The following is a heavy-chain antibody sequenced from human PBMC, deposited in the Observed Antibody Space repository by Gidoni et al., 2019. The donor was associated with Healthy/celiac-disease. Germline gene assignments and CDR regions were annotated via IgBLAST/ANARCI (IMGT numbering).Heavy chain of an antibody. CDR1: GFTFSSYG. V-gene: IGHV3-33*01. D-gene: IGHD2-21*02. CDR3: ASGYCGGDCFPKF. CDR2: IWYDGSNK. J-gene: IGHJ4*02. Sequence: QVQLVESGGGVVQPGRSLRLSCAASGFTFSSYGMHWVRQAPGKGLEWVAVIWYDGSNKYYADSVKGRFTISRDNSKNTLYLQMNSLRAEDTAVYYCASGYCGGDCFPKFGGQGTLVTVSS.